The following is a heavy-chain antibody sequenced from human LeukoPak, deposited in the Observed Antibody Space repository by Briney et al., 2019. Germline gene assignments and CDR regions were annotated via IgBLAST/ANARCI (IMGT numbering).Heavy chain of an antibody. V-gene: IGHV3-30*03. J-gene: IGHJ4*02. CDR1: GFTFSDHY. Sequence: PGGSLRLSCAVSGFTFSDHYMHWVRQAPGKGLEWVAFISSDGGNKYEDSVKGRFTISRDNSKNTLYLQMNSLRAEDTAVYYCDPHDSSSQFWGQGTLVTVSS. CDR3: DPHDSSSQF. D-gene: IGHD6-6*01. CDR2: ISSDGGNK.